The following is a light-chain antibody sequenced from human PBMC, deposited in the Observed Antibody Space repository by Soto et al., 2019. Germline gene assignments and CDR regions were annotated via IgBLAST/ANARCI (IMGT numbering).Light chain of an antibody. CDR2: GAF. J-gene: IGKJ1*01. CDR1: QSVSSN. CDR3: QQYNDWPLT. Sequence: EIVMTQYPFTLSLSPGERATLSCRAIQSVSSNLAWYQQKPGQAPSLLIYGAFTRATGIPARFSGTGSGTEFTLTISSLQSEDFALYYCQQYNDWPLTFGQGTKVDIK. V-gene: IGKV3-15*01.